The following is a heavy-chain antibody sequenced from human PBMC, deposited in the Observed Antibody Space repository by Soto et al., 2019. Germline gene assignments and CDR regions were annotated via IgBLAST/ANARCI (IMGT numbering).Heavy chain of an antibody. CDR3: ARGHYYGSGSKYYFDY. CDR1: GGSFSGYY. J-gene: IGHJ4*02. V-gene: IGHV4-34*01. Sequence: SETLSLTCAVYGGSFSGYYWSWIRQPPGKGLEWIGEINHSGSTNYNPSLKSRVTISVDTSKNQFSLKLSSVTAADTAVYYCARGHYYGSGSKYYFDYWGQGTLVTVSS. CDR2: INHSGST. D-gene: IGHD3-10*01.